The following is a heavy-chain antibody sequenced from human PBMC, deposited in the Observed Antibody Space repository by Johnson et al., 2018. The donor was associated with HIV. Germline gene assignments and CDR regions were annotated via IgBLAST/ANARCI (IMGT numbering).Heavy chain of an antibody. Sequence: VQLVESGGGVVQPGRSLRLSCAGSGFTFSDYWMKWVRQAPGKGLEWVAKIKQDGSETYYVDSVKGRFTISRDNSKNTLYLQMNSLRAEDTAVYYCARRTVTALFDIWGHGTLVTVSS. D-gene: IGHD4-17*01. J-gene: IGHJ3*02. CDR3: ARRTVTALFDI. V-gene: IGHV3-7*02. CDR2: IKQDGSET. CDR1: GFTFSDYW.